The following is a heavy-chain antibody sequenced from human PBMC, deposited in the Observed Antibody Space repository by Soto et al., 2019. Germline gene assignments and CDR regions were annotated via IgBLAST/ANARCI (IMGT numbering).Heavy chain of an antibody. V-gene: IGHV3-11*01. CDR2: ISSSGSTI. D-gene: IGHD3-10*01. Sequence: WVSLGLAFSASGFPFSDYYMSWIRQAPGKGLEWVSYISSSGSTIYYADSVKGRFTISRDNAKNSLYLQMNSLRAEDTAVYYCARAESGGYYYYGMDVWGQGTKVTVSS. CDR1: GFPFSDYY. J-gene: IGHJ6*02. CDR3: ARAESGGYYYYGMDV.